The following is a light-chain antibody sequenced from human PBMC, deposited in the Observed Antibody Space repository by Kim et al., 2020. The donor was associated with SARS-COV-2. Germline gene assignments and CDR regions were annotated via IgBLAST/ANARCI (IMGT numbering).Light chain of an antibody. CDR1: PSISSS. CDR3: QQYKSYSWT. CDR2: KAS. V-gene: IGKV1-5*03. J-gene: IGKJ1*01. Sequence: ALVRDRLTIIRRANPSISSSLAWYQQKPGKAPKLLIYKASTLESGVPSRFSGSRSGTQFILTISSLQPDDFATYYCQQYKSYSWTFGQGTKVDIK.